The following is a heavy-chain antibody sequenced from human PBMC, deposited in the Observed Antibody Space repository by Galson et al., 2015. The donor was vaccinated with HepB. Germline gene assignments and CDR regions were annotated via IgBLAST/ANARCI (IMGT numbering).Heavy chain of an antibody. D-gene: IGHD3-10*01. CDR1: GGSFSSGGYY. V-gene: IGHV4-31*03. CDR3: ARDKGGWGWFDP. Sequence: TLSLTCTVSGGSFSSGGYYWSWLRQHPGKGLEWIGYMYYTGSTYYNPSLKSRVTISVDTSKNQFSLKLTSVTAADTAVYYCARDKGGWGWFDPWGQGTLVTVSS. CDR2: MYYTGST. J-gene: IGHJ5*02.